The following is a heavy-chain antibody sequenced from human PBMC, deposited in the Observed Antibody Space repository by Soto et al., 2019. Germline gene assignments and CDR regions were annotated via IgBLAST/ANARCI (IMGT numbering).Heavy chain of an antibody. CDR2: ISWNSGSI. V-gene: IGHV3-9*01. Sequence: EVQLVESGGGLVQPGRSLRLSCAASGFTFDDYAMHWVRQAPGKGLEWVSGISWNSGSIGYADSVKGRFTISRDNAKNSLYLQMNSLRAEDTALYYCAKGDYVWGSYRHWDQGTLVTVSS. D-gene: IGHD3-16*02. CDR1: GFTFDDYA. J-gene: IGHJ4*02. CDR3: AKGDYVWGSYRH.